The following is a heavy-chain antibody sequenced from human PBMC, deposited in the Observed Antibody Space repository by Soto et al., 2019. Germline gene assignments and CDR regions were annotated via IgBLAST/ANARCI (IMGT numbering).Heavy chain of an antibody. CDR1: GFTFSSYG. CDR3: ARVGYDLSYYYYYYMDV. D-gene: IGHD5-12*01. Sequence: TGGSLRLSCAASGFTFSSYGMHWVRQAPGKGLEWVSGINWNGGSTGYADSVKGRFTISRDNAKNSLYLQMNSLRAEDTALYHCARVGYDLSYYYYYYMDVWGKGTTVTVSS. V-gene: IGHV3-20*01. CDR2: INWNGGST. J-gene: IGHJ6*03.